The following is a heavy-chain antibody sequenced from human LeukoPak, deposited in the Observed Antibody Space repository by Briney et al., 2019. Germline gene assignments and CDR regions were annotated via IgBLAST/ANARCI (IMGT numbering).Heavy chain of an antibody. D-gene: IGHD3-10*01. CDR1: GFTFSGYA. Sequence: GGSLRLSCAASGFTFSGYAMTWVRQAPGKGLEWASTVSAGGGSTYYADSVKGRFTISRENHKNTLHLQMNSLRAEDTAVYYCAKRLYGSGGYYQFDYWGQGTLVTVSS. CDR3: AKRLYGSGGYYQFDY. V-gene: IGHV3-23*01. J-gene: IGHJ4*02. CDR2: VSAGGGST.